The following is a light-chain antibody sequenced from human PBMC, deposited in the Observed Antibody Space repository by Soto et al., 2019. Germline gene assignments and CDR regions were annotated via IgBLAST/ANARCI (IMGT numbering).Light chain of an antibody. J-gene: IGKJ4*01. CDR1: QSVSSN. Sequence: TQSTGTLSVSRRERATLSCRASQSVSSNLAWYQQKPGQAPRLLIYGASTRATGIPARFSGSGYGTEFTLTISSLQSEDFAVYYCQQYNNWPLFTFAGRAKVDI. V-gene: IGKV3-15*01. CDR3: QQYNNWPLFT. CDR2: GAS.